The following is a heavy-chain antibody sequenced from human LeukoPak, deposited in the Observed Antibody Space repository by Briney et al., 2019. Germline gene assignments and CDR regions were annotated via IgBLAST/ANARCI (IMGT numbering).Heavy chain of an antibody. J-gene: IGHJ4*02. D-gene: IGHD4-17*01. CDR1: GGSISSGGYY. Sequence: PSGTLSLTCAVSGGSISSGGYYWSWIRQHPGKGLEWIGYIYYSGSTYYNPSLKSRVTISVDTSKNQFSLKLSSVTAADTAVYYCARDGPVNDYGLYWGQGTLVTVSS. CDR2: IYYSGST. CDR3: ARDGPVNDYGLY. V-gene: IGHV4-31*11.